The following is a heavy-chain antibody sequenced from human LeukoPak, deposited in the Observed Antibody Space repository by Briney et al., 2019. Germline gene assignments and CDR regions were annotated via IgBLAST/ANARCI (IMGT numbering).Heavy chain of an antibody. J-gene: IGHJ5*02. CDR1: GYSISSGYY. D-gene: IGHD3-10*01. CDR3: ARALAQITMVRGPPNWFDL. Sequence: ASETLSLTCALSGYSISSGYYWGWIRQPPGQGLERIGVIYHSGSTYYNPSLKRRVTISVDTSKNQFPLKLSSVTAADTAVYYCARALAQITMVRGPPNWFDLWGQGTLVTVFS. CDR2: IYHSGST. V-gene: IGHV4-38-2*01.